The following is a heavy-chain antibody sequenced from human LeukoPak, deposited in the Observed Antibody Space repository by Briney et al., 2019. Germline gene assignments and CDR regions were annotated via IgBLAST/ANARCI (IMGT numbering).Heavy chain of an antibody. CDR3: ARVGYDSSVDY. CDR2: IYHSGST. J-gene: IGHJ4*02. D-gene: IGHD3-22*01. CDR1: GGSISSGGYS. V-gene: IGHV4-30-2*01. Sequence: PSETLSLTCAVSGGSISSGGYSWSWIRQPPGKGLEWIGYIYHSGSTYYNPSLKSRVTISVDRSKNQFSLKLSSVTAADTAVYYCARVGYDSSVDYWGQGTLVTVSS.